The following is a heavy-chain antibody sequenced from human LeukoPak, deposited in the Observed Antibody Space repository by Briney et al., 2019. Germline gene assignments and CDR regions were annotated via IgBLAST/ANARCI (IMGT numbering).Heavy chain of an antibody. V-gene: IGHV3-53*01. CDR2: IYSGGST. J-gene: IGHJ2*01. CDR3: ARVRGVVAWDL. D-gene: IGHD3-10*01. Sequence: GGPLRLSCAASGFTVSSNYMSWVRQAPGKGLEWVSVIYSGGSTYYADSVKGRFTISRDNSKNTLYLRMNSLRAEDTAVYYCARVRGVVAWDLWGRGTLVTVSS. CDR1: GFTVSSNY.